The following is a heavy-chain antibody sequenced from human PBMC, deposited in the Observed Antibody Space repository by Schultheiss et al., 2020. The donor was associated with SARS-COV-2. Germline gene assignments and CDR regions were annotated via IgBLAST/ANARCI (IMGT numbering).Heavy chain of an antibody. J-gene: IGHJ4*02. CDR3: ARDAVAGEQPFDY. V-gene: IGHV3-7*01. CDR2: IKQDGSEK. D-gene: IGHD6-19*01. Sequence: GGSLRLSCAASGFTFSSYEMNWVRQAPGKGLEWVANIKQDGSEKYYVDSVKGRFTISRDNAKNSLYLQMNSLRAEDTAVYYCARDAVAGEQPFDYWGQGTLVTVSS. CDR1: GFTFSSYE.